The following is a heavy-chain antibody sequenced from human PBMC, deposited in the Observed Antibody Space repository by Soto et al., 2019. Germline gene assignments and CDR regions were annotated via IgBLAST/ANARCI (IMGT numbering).Heavy chain of an antibody. Sequence: GFLRLSCAACGFTFSSYSMNWVRQATGKGLEWVSYISSSSSTIYYADSVKGRFTISRDNAKNSLYLQMNSLRAEDTAVYYCARDYYDILTGYYNVPGYWGQGTLVTVSS. D-gene: IGHD3-9*01. CDR3: ARDYYDILTGYYNVPGY. CDR2: ISSSSSTI. V-gene: IGHV3-48*01. J-gene: IGHJ4*02. CDR1: GFTFSSYS.